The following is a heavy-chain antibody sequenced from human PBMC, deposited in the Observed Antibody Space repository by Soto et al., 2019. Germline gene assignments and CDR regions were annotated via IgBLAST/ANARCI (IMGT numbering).Heavy chain of an antibody. CDR3: ARMYSSSCGNWFDH. CDR2: INPNSGGT. D-gene: IGHD6-6*01. V-gene: IGHV1-2*02. CDR1: GYTFTGYY. J-gene: IGHJ5*02. Sequence: QVQLVQSGAEVKKPGASVKVSCKASGYTFTGYYMHWVRQAPGQGLEWRGWINPNSGGTNYAQKFQGRVTMTRDTAISTAYMELSRLRSDDTAVYYCARMYSSSCGNWFDHWGQGTLVTVSS.